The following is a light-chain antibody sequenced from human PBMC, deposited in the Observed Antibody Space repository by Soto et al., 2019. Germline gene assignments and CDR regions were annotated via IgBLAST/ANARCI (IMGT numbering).Light chain of an antibody. Sequence: EIMMTQSPATLSVSPGERATLSCRASQSVSSHLAWYQQKPGQAPRLLIYDASTRATDIPTRFSGSGSGTEFTLTISSLQSEDFAVYYCHQYEKWPPITFGQGTRLEIK. CDR3: HQYEKWPPIT. CDR2: DAS. CDR1: QSVSSH. V-gene: IGKV3-15*01. J-gene: IGKJ5*01.